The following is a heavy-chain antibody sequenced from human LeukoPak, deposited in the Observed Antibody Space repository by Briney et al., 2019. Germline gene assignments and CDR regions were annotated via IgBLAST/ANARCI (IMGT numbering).Heavy chain of an antibody. CDR1: GFTFLSSP. V-gene: IGHV3-23*01. CDR2: ISGSGGGT. D-gene: IGHD2-21*01. CDR3: AKVTIGVVADAFLI. Sequence: PGGSLTLTRAVCGFTFLSSPLSWVRQAPGKGLEWVSAISGSGGGTYYADSVKGRFTISSDNSKSTLYLQMNSLRAEDTAVYYCAKVTIGVVADAFLIWGGKTIVTVSS. J-gene: IGHJ3*02.